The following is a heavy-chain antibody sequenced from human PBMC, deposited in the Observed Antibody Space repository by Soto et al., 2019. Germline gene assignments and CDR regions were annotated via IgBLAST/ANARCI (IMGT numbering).Heavy chain of an antibody. J-gene: IGHJ3*02. CDR1: GGTFSSYA. CDR3: AREGEVSENYDAFDI. V-gene: IGHV1-69*01. Sequence: QVQLVQSGAEVKKPGSSVKVSCKASGGTFSSYAISWVRQAPGQGLEWMGGIIPIFGTANYAQKFQGRVTITADEPTSTADIELSSLRSEDTAVYYCAREGEVSENYDAFDIWGQGTMVTVSS. CDR2: IIPIFGTA. D-gene: IGHD1-7*01.